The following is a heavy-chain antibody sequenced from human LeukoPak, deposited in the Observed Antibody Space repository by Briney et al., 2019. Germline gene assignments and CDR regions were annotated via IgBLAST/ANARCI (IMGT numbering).Heavy chain of an antibody. CDR2: INEDGSGN. J-gene: IGHJ4*02. Sequence: GGSLRLSCAASGFIFSRYWMSWVRQAPGKGLEWVANINEDGSGNYYVDSVKGRFTISRGNAKNSLFLQMNSLRAEDTAVYYCATSDDSPGTYWGQGTLVTVSS. CDR3: ATSDDSPGTY. CDR1: GFIFSRYW. V-gene: IGHV3-7*01. D-gene: IGHD4-11*01.